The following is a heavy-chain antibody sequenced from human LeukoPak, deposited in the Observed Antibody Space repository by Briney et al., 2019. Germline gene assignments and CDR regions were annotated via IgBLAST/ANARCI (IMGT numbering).Heavy chain of an antibody. CDR1: GYTFTGYY. CDR2: INPNSGGT. J-gene: IGHJ6*03. CDR3: ARDRSEYYGSGSYDYYYMDV. Sequence: ASVKVSCKASGYTFTGYYMHWVRQAPGQGLEWMGWINPNSGGTNYAQKFQGRVTMTRDTSISTAYMELSRLRSDDTAVYYCARDRSEYYGSGSYDYYYMDVWGKGTTVTVSS. V-gene: IGHV1-2*02. D-gene: IGHD3-10*01.